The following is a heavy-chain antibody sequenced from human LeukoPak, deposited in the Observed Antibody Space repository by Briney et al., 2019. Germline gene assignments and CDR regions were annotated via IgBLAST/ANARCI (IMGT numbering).Heavy chain of an antibody. CDR1: GYSFTSYW. Sequence: GESLKNSCKGSGYSFTSYWIAWVRQMPGKGLEWMGIVNPADSDTRYSPSFQGQVTISVDKSISTAYLQWSSLRASDTAMYYCATVPRIPAVGNTEYFQYWGQGTLVTVSS. CDR3: ATVPRIPAVGNTEYFQY. J-gene: IGHJ1*01. D-gene: IGHD6-13*01. CDR2: VNPADSDT. V-gene: IGHV5-51*01.